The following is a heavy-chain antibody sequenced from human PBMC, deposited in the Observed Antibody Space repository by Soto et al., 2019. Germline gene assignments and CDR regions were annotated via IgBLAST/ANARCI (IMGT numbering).Heavy chain of an antibody. CDR1: GGTFSSYT. Sequence: QVQLVQSGAEVKKPGSSVKVSCKASGGTFSSYTISWVRQAPGQGLEWMGRIIPILGIANYAQKFQGRVTITADKSTRTAYRERSRLRSEDTAVYYGARGLLNAYGVGGEGDYWGQGTLVTVSS. D-gene: IGHD3-16*01. V-gene: IGHV1-69*02. CDR3: ARGLLNAYGVGGEGDY. CDR2: IIPILGIA. J-gene: IGHJ4*02.